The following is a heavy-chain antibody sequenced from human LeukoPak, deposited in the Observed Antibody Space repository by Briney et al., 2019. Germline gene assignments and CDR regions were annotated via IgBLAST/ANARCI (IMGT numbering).Heavy chain of an antibody. V-gene: IGHV3-30-3*01. Sequence: GGSLRLSCAASGFTFSSYAMHWVRQAPGKGLEWVAVISYDGSNKYYADSVKGRFTISRDNSKNTLYLQMNSLRAEDTAVYYCARDLTSGTALDYWGQGTLVTVSS. CDR2: ISYDGSNK. CDR3: ARDLTSGTALDY. CDR1: GFTFSSYA. D-gene: IGHD1-26*01. J-gene: IGHJ4*02.